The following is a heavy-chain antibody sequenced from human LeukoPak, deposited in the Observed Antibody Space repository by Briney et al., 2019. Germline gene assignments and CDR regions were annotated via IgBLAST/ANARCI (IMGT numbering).Heavy chain of an antibody. CDR2: ISRSGGAP. V-gene: IGHV3-23*01. CDR1: GFTFSRHD. D-gene: IGHD1-20*01. J-gene: IGHJ4*02. CDR3: AKDFNWSDAG. Sequence: GSLRLSCAASGFTFSRHDMNLVRQAPGKGLEWVSSISRSGGAPAYADSVKGRFTISRDNSKNTLCLQMNRLRAEDTAVYYCAKDFNWSDAGWGQGTLVTVSS.